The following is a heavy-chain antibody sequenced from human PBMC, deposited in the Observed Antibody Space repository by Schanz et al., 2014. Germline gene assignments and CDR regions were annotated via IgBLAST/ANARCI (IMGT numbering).Heavy chain of an antibody. CDR3: AKDPHKDYGGKPQTFDI. D-gene: IGHD4-17*01. CDR2: SKNKAARYTT. V-gene: IGHV3-72*01. CDR1: GFTFSDHY. J-gene: IGHJ3*02. Sequence: EVQLVESGGGLVQPGGSLRLSCAASGFTFSDHYMEWVRQAPGKGLEWVGRSKNKAARYTTEYAASVRGRFTISRDDSKNILYLQMNSLRAEDTALYYCAKDPHKDYGGKPQTFDIWGQGTMVTVSS.